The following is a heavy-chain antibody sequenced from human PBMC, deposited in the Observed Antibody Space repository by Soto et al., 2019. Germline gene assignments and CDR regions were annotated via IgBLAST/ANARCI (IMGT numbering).Heavy chain of an antibody. V-gene: IGHV4-59*01. CDR2: IYYSGST. CDR3: ARDMVRGWGATWTFDI. J-gene: IGHJ3*02. D-gene: IGHD3-10*01. CDR1: GGSISSYY. Sequence: PSETLSLTCTVSGGSISSYYWSWIRQPPGKGLEWIGYIYYSGSTNYNPSLKSRVTISVDTSKNQFSLKLSSVTAADTAVYYCARDMVRGWGATWTFDIWGQGTMVTVS.